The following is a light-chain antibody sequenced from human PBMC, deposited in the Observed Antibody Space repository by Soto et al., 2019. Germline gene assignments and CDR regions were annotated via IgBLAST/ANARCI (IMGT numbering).Light chain of an antibody. Sequence: QSVLTQPPSVSGAPGQRVTISCTGSSSNIGAGYDVHWYQQLPGTAPKLLIYGNSNRPSGVPDRFSGSKSGTSASLAITGLQAEDEADYYCQSYDSSLIPYVFXTGTKVTVL. CDR2: GNS. V-gene: IGLV1-40*01. J-gene: IGLJ1*01. CDR3: QSYDSSLIPYV. CDR1: SSNIGAGYD.